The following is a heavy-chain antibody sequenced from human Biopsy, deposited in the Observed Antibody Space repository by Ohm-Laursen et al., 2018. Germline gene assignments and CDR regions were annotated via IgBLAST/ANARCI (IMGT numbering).Heavy chain of an antibody. J-gene: IGHJ6*02. Sequence: TLSLTCPVSGGSISSDYWSWIRQTPGKGLEWIGEINHSGRTNYNPSLKSRVSISVDTSKNQFSLKLNSVTVADTAVYYCARATNSTGWPYYYFYGMDVWGQGTTVTVSS. V-gene: IGHV4-34*09. D-gene: IGHD2/OR15-2a*01. CDR1: GGSISSDY. CDR2: INHSGRT. CDR3: ARATNSTGWPYYYFYGMDV.